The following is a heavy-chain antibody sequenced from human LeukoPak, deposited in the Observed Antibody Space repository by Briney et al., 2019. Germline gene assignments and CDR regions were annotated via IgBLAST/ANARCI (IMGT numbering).Heavy chain of an antibody. J-gene: IGHJ5*02. CDR3: AREYSSGWYSTWFDP. CDR1: GFTFSSYA. V-gene: IGHV3-53*01. D-gene: IGHD6-19*01. CDR2: IYSGGST. Sequence: GGSLRLSCAASGFTFSSYAMSWVRQAPGKGLEWVSVIYSGGSTYYADSVKGRFTISRDNSKNTLYLQMNSLRAEDTAVYYCAREYSSGWYSTWFDPWGQGTLLTVSS.